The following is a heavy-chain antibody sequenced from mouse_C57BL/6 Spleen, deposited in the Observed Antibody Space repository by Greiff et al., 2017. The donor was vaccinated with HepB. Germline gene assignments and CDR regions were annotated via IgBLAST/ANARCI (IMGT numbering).Heavy chain of an antibody. CDR2: ISSGSSTI. V-gene: IGHV5-17*01. D-gene: IGHD1-1*01. J-gene: IGHJ4*01. CDR3: ARGYGSRGAMDY. Sequence: EVKLVESGGGLVKPGGSLKLSCAASGFTFSDYGMHWVRQAPEKGLEWVAYISSGSSTIYYADTVKGRFTISRDNAKNTLFLQMTSLRSEDTAMYYCARGYGSRGAMDYWGQGTSVTVSS. CDR1: GFTFSDYG.